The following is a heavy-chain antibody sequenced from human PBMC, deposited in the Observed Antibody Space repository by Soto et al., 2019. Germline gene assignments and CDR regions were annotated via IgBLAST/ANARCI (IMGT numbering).Heavy chain of an antibody. V-gene: IGHV1-8*01. CDR2: MNPNSGNT. CDR1: GYTFTSYD. J-gene: IGHJ4*02. D-gene: IGHD3-3*02. CDR3: PRVSRLDIFVDY. Sequence: QVQLVQSGAEVKKPGASVKVSCKASGYTFTSYDINWVRQATGQGLEWMGWMNPNSGNTGYAQKFQGRVTMTRNTSISTAYMELSSLRSEDTAVYYCPRVSRLDIFVDYWGQGTLVTVSS.